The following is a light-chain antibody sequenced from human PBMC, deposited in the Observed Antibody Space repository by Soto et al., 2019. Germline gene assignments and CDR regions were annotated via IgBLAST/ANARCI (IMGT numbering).Light chain of an antibody. J-gene: IGLJ3*02. CDR1: SSDVGGYND. CDR3: CSYAGSYTLV. V-gene: IGLV2-11*01. Sequence: QSALTQPRSVSGAPGQSVTLSCTGTSSDVGGYNDVSWYQQHPGKAPKLMIDDVNKRPSGVPDRFSGSRSGNTASLTISGLQAEDEADYYCCSYAGSYTLVFGGGTKLTVL. CDR2: DVN.